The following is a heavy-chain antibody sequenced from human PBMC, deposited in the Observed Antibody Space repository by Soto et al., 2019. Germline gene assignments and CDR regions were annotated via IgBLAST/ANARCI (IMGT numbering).Heavy chain of an antibody. CDR1: GGSISTYY. CDR2: ISYSGST. CDR3: ARDPVERATPYYYGVDV. Sequence: SETLSLTCTVSGGSISTYYWSWIRQAPGKGLEWIGYISYSGSTNYNPSLKSRVTISVDTSKNHFSLKLSSVTAADTAVYYCARDPVERATPYYYGVDVWGQGTTVTVSS. V-gene: IGHV4-59*01. D-gene: IGHD5-12*01. J-gene: IGHJ6*02.